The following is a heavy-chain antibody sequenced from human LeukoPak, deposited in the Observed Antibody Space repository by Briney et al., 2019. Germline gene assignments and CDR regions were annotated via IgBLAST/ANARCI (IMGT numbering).Heavy chain of an antibody. CDR1: GGSISGYY. D-gene: IGHD3-22*01. V-gene: IGHV4-34*01. J-gene: IGHJ4*02. CDR3: ARRTYYYDSSGIGY. CDR2: INHSGST. Sequence: SETLSLTCTVSGGSISGYYWSWIRQPPGKGLEWIGEINHSGSTNYNPSLKSRVTISVDTSKNQFSLKLSSVTAADTAVYYCARRTYYYDSSGIGYWGQGTLVTVSS.